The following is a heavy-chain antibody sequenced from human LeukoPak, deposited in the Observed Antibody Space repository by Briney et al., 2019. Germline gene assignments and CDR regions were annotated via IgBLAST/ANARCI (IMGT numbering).Heavy chain of an antibody. CDR1: GCTFSCYW. CDR2: IKQDGSEK. D-gene: IGHD4-17*01. Sequence: PGGCLRLSCAASGCTFSCYWMSWVRQAPGKGLEWVANIKQDGSEKYYVDSVKGRFTISRDNAKNSLYLQMNSLRAEDTAVYYCARGGYGDYDDYWGQGTLVTVSS. V-gene: IGHV3-7*01. CDR3: ARGGYGDYDDY. J-gene: IGHJ4*02.